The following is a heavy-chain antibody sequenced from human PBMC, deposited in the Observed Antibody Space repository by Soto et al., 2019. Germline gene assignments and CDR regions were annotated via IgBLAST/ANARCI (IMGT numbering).Heavy chain of an antibody. CDR2: ISHSGIT. J-gene: IGHJ5*02. CDR1: GGSITGANW. CDR3: ARVLRGWFDP. Sequence: SETLSLTCAVSGGSITGANWWTWVRQPPGGGLEWIGEISHSGITNYKASLKSRVTMSVDKTKNDVYLKLTYVTAADTALYYCARVLRGWFDPWGQGTPVTVSS. V-gene: IGHV4-4*02.